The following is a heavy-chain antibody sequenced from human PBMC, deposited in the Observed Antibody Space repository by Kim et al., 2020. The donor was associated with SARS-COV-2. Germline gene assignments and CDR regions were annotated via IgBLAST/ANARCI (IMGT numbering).Heavy chain of an antibody. CDR3: ASGSSGAC. V-gene: IGHV3-7*05. CDR1: GFTFSSYW. D-gene: IGHD3-10*01. CDR2: IKQDGSEE. J-gene: IGHJ1*01. Sequence: GGSLRLSCAASGFTFSSYWMTWVRQAPGKGLEWVANIKQDGSEEHYVDSVKGRSSISRDNAKNSLYLQMNSLRAEDTAVYYCASGSSGACWGQGTPVTVS.